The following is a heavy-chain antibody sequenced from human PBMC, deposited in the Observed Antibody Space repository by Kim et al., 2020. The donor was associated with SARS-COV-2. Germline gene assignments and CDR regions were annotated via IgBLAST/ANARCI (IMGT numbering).Heavy chain of an antibody. D-gene: IGHD1-26*01. V-gene: IGHV3-30*04. CDR3: ARALSGSYHYGMDV. CDR2: ISYDGSNK. Sequence: GGSLRLSCAASGFTFSSYAMHWVRQAPGKGLEWVAVISYDGSNKYYADSVKGRFNISRDNSKNTLYLQMNSLRAEDTAVYYCARALSGSYHYGMDVWGQGPTVTVSS. CDR1: GFTFSSYA. J-gene: IGHJ6*02.